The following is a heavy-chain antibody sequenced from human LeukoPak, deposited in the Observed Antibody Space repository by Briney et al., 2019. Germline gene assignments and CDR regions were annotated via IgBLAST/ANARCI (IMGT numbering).Heavy chain of an antibody. V-gene: IGHV3-23*01. CDR3: AKDRRITPFDY. CDR1: GFILENYV. Sequence: GGSLRLSCAASGFILENYVMSWVRQAPGKGLEWVSAISGSGDSTHSADSVKGRFTISRDNSKNTLYLQMNNVRAEDTAVYYCAKDRRITPFDYWGQGTLVTVSS. J-gene: IGHJ4*02. D-gene: IGHD3-16*01. CDR2: ISGSGDST.